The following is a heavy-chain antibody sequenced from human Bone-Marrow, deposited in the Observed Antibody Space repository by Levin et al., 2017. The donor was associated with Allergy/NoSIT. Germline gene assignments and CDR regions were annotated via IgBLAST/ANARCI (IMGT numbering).Heavy chain of an antibody. D-gene: IGHD6-6*01. CDR1: GFTFNIYS. CDR2: ISSSGTDI. V-gene: IGHV3-48*01. J-gene: IGHJ4*02. Sequence: GESLKISCAASGFTFNIYSMNWVRQAPGKGLEWVSYISSSGTDIKYADSVKGRFTISRDTAKNSLYLQMNSLRADDTAVYYCARDLSSSSPNWGQGTLVTVSS. CDR3: ARDLSSSSPN.